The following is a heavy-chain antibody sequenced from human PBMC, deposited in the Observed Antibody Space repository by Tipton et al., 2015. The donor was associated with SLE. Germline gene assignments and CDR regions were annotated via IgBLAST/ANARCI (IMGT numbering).Heavy chain of an antibody. CDR3: AKASMSNGYYRTNWFDL. J-gene: IGHJ5*02. Sequence: SLRLSCAASGFTFKTFPMSWVRQAPGKGLEWVSSISGSGGSTYNADSVKGRFTVSRDNSQITLFLQMNSLRVEDTGVYYCAKASMSNGYYRTNWFDLWGQGTLVTVSS. CDR2: ISGSGGST. CDR1: GFTFKTFP. D-gene: IGHD3-3*01. V-gene: IGHV3-23*01.